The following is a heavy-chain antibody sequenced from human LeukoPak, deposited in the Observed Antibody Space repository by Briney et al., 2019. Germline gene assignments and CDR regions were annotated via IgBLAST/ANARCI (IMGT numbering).Heavy chain of an antibody. CDR3: ARARYYDSSGPHKYYFDY. Sequence: PSETLSLTCTVSGGSISSYYWSWLRQPPGKGLEWIGYIYYSGSTNYNPSLKSRVTISVDTTKNQFSLKLSSVTAGDTGVYYCARARYYDSSGPHKYYFDYWGQGTLVTVSS. CDR2: IYYSGST. D-gene: IGHD3-22*01. CDR1: GGSISSYY. J-gene: IGHJ4*02. V-gene: IGHV4-59*01.